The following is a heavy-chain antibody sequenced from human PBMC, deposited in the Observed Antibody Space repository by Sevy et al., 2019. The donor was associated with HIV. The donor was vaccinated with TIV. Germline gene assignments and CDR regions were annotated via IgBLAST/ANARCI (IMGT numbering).Heavy chain of an antibody. D-gene: IGHD2-15*01. V-gene: IGHV3-21*01. CDR1: GFTFSSYS. Sequence: GGSLRLSCAASGFTFSSYSMNWVRQAPGKGLEWVSSISSSSSYIYYGDSVKGRFTISRDNAKNSLYLQMNSLRAEDTAVYYCARDPSVVVVAATGWFDPWGQGTLVTVSS. CDR2: ISSSSSYI. CDR3: ARDPSVVVVAATGWFDP. J-gene: IGHJ5*02.